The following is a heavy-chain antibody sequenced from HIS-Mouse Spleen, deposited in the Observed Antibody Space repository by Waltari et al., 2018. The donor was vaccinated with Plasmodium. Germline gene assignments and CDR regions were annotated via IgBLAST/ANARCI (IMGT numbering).Heavy chain of an antibody. CDR3: ASSWYWYFDL. V-gene: IGHV3-7*01. J-gene: IGHJ2*01. Sequence: EVQLVESGGGLVQTGGSLRLSCAAPGFTFSSDWMSWVRQAPGKGLEWVANIKQDGSEKYYVDSVKGRFTISRDNAKNSLYLQMNSLRAEDTAVYYCASSWYWYFDLWGRGTLVTVSS. CDR1: GFTFSSDW. CDR2: IKQDGSEK. D-gene: IGHD6-13*01.